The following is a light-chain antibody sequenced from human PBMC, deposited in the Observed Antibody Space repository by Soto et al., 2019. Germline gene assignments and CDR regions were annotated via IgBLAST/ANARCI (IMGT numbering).Light chain of an antibody. CDR3: AAWDDSLNAYA. CDR2: SNI. Sequence: QSVLTQPPSASGTPGQRVSISCSGSSSNIGRNTVNWYQQLPGTTPKVLIYSNIQRPSGVPDRFSGSKSGTSASLAITGLQSEDEADYYCAAWDDSLNAYAFGAGTKVTVL. J-gene: IGLJ1*01. V-gene: IGLV1-44*01. CDR1: SSNIGRNT.